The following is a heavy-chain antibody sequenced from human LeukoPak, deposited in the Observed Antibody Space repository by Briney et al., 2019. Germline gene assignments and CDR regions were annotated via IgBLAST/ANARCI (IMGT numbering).Heavy chain of an antibody. D-gene: IGHD3-22*01. CDR1: GYSFTSYW. CDR2: IYPGDSDT. J-gene: IGHJ5*02. Sequence: GESLKISCKGSGYSFTSYWIGWVRQMPGKGLEWMGIIYPGDSDTRYSPSFQGQVTISADKSISTAYLQWSSLKASDTAMYYCAGRLGDSSGYNWFDPWGQGTLVTVSS. CDR3: AGRLGDSSGYNWFDP. V-gene: IGHV5-51*01.